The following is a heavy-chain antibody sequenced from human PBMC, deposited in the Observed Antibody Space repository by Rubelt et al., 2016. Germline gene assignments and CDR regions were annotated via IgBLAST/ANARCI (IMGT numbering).Heavy chain of an antibody. D-gene: IGHD2-2*01. CDR2: IIPILGIA. J-gene: IGHJ4*02. Sequence: QVQLVQSGAEVKKPGASVKVSCKASGYTFTSYYMHWVRQAPGQGLEWMGRIIPILGIANYAQKFQGRVTITADKSTSTAYMELSSLRSEDTAVYYCATGIVVVPAHVPSRDYWGQGTLVTVSS. V-gene: IGHV1-69*09. CDR1: GYTFTSYY. CDR3: ATGIVVVPAHVPSRDY.